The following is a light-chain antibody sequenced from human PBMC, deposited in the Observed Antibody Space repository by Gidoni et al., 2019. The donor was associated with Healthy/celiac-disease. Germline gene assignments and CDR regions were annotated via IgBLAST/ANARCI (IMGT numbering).Light chain of an antibody. J-gene: IGLJ2*01. Sequence: QSVLTQPPSVSAAPGQKVTISCSGSSSNIGNNYVSWYQQLPGTAPKLLIYENNKRPSWIPDRFSCSKSGTSATLGITGLQTGDEADYYCGTWDSSLSAHVVFGGGTKLTVL. CDR1: SSNIGNNY. CDR3: GTWDSSLSAHVV. V-gene: IGLV1-51*02. CDR2: ENN.